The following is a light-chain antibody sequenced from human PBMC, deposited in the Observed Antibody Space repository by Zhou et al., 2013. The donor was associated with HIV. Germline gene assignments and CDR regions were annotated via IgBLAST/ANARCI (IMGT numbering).Light chain of an antibody. CDR2: KIS. CDR3: MQLTQMPWT. CDR1: QSLVHTDGNTY. V-gene: IGKV2-24*01. Sequence: DIVMTQSPLSSPVTLGQPASISCRSGQSLVHTDGNTYLSWLQQRPGQPPRLLISKISDRFAGVPDRFSGSGAGTDFTLKISRVEAEDVGVYYCMQLTQMPWTFGQGTKVEIK. J-gene: IGKJ1*01.